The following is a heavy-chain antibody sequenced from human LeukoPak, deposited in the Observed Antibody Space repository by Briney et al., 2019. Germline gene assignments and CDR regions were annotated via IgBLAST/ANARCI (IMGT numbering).Heavy chain of an antibody. D-gene: IGHD6-19*01. Sequence: SETLSLTCTVSGGSISSSSYYWGWIRQPPGKGLEWIGYIYYSGSTNYNPSLKSRVTISVDTSKNQFSLKLSSVTAADTAVYYCARDYRIAVAGSGAFDIWGQGTMVTVSS. CDR3: ARDYRIAVAGSGAFDI. CDR2: IYYSGST. CDR1: GGSISSSSYY. J-gene: IGHJ3*02. V-gene: IGHV4-61*01.